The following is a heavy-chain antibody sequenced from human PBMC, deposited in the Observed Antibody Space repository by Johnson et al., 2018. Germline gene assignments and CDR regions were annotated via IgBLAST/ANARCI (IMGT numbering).Heavy chain of an antibody. J-gene: IGHJ6*03. CDR1: GYTFNSYD. Sequence: VQLVETGAEVKKPGASVKVSCKASGYTFNSYDLNWVRQATGQGLAWMGRMNPNSGHTCYAQNFPGRVTMARNTSISTAYKVLRSLRSEDTAVYYCARMTGYSSSFYYYIDVWGKGTTVTVSS. CDR2: MNPNSGHT. CDR3: ARMTGYSSSFYYYIDV. V-gene: IGHV1-8*01. D-gene: IGHD6-13*01.